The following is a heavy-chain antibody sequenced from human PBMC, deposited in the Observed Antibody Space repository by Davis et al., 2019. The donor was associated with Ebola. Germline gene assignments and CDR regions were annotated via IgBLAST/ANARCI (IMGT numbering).Heavy chain of an antibody. CDR1: GDSVSSGG. Sequence: PSETLSLTCAISGDSVSSGGWNWIRQSPSSGLEWLGRTYYNSKWYNDYAVSVKSRITINPDTSKNQFSLQLNSVTPEDTAVYYCARGWLRAYFQHWGQGTLVTVSS. CDR3: ARGWLRAYFQH. J-gene: IGHJ1*01. D-gene: IGHD5-24*01. CDR2: TYYNSKWYN. V-gene: IGHV6-1*01.